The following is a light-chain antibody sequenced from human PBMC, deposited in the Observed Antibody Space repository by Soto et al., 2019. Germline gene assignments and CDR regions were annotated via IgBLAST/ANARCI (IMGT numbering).Light chain of an antibody. CDR1: SSDVGGYNY. CDR3: SSYTTSPTVV. Sequence: QSALTQPASVSGSPGQSITISCTGTSSDVGGYNYVSWYQQHPGKAPKLLIYEVSNRPSRVSNRFSGSKSGNTAYLTISGLQAEDEADYYCSSYTTSPTVVFGGGTKVTVL. J-gene: IGLJ2*01. CDR2: EVS. V-gene: IGLV2-14*01.